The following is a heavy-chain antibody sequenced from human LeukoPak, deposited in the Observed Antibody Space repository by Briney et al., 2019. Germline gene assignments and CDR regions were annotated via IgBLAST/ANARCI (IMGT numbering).Heavy chain of an antibody. V-gene: IGHV3-23*01. Sequence: QPGGSLRLSCAASGFTFSSYAMSWVRQAPGKGLEWVSAISGSGGSTYYADSVKGRFTISRDNSKNTLYLQMNSLRAEDTAVYYCAKDSSMVRGVITDFDYWGQGTLVTVSS. D-gene: IGHD3-10*01. CDR3: AKDSSMVRGVITDFDY. CDR2: ISGSGGST. J-gene: IGHJ4*02. CDR1: GFTFSSYA.